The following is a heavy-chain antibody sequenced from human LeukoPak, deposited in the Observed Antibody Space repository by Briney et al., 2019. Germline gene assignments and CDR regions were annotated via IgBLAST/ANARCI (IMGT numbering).Heavy chain of an antibody. CDR2: INPSGGST. CDR1: RYTFTGYY. D-gene: IGHD3-10*01. V-gene: IGHV1-46*01. Sequence: ASVKVSCKASRYTFTGYYIHWVRQAPGQGLEWMGIINPSGGSTSYARKFQGRVTMTRDTSTSTVYMELSSLKSEDTAVYYCARDTGVSSYYCDYWGQGTLVTVFS. J-gene: IGHJ4*02. CDR3: ARDTGVSSYYCDY.